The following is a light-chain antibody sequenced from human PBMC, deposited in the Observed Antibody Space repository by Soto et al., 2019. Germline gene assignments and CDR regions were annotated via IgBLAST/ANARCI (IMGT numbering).Light chain of an antibody. J-gene: IGKJ1*01. Sequence: DIQMTQFPSSLSASVGDRVTITCRASQSITKYLNWYQQKPGKAPRLLICGASSLQSGVPSRFSGSGSGTDFTLTINSLQPEDFATYCCQQSASAPRTFAKGPRWKSN. CDR3: QQSASAPRT. CDR2: GAS. CDR1: QSITKY. V-gene: IGKV1-39*01.